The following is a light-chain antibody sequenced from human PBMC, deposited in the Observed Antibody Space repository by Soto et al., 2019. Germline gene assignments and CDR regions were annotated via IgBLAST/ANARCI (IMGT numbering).Light chain of an antibody. Sequence: QSVLTQPPSASGNPGQTVTISCSGSSSNIGINYVYWYQQLPGTAPKLLIYRNSQRPSGIPDRFSGSKSGTSASLAISGLRSEAEADYYCAAWDDSLGSHAVFGGGTQLTVL. CDR2: RNS. J-gene: IGLJ7*01. CDR3: AAWDDSLGSHAV. CDR1: SSNIGINY. V-gene: IGLV1-47*01.